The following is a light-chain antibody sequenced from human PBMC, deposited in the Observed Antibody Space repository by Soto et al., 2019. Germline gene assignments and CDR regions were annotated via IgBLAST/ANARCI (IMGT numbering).Light chain of an antibody. V-gene: IGKV1-39*01. CDR2: GAS. CDR3: QQTYSTPDT. CDR1: QTINRN. J-gene: IGKJ2*01. Sequence: DIQMTQSPSSLSASVGDRVTITCRASQTINRNLNWYQQKPGKAPKLLIYGASSSQSGVPSSFSGSGSGTDFTLTISSLQPEDFATYYCQQTYSTPDTFGQGTKLEIK.